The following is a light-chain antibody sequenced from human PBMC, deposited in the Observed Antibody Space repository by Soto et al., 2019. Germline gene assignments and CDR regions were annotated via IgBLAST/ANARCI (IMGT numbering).Light chain of an antibody. J-gene: IGKJ1*01. CDR1: QSVNIH. CDR2: GAS. V-gene: IGKV3D-11*02. CDR3: QQRSSWHT. Sequence: EIVITQSPSTLSVSPGERATLSCRASQSVNIHLAWYQQKPGQAPRLLIYGASARATGIPARFSGSGSGTDFTLTISSLEPEDSAIYYCQQRSSWHTFGQGTKVDIK.